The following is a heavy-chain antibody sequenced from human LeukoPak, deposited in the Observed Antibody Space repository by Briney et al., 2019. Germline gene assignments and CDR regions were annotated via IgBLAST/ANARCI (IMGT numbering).Heavy chain of an antibody. Sequence: GGSLRLSCAASGFTFSSSWMHWVRQAPGRGLVWVSRINSDGSSTNYADSVKGQFTISRDNAKTTLYLQMNSLRAEDTAVYYCARGWPGTMNYWGQGTLVTVSS. V-gene: IGHV3-74*01. CDR1: GFTFSSSW. CDR2: INSDGSST. J-gene: IGHJ4*02. D-gene: IGHD1-7*01. CDR3: ARGWPGTMNY.